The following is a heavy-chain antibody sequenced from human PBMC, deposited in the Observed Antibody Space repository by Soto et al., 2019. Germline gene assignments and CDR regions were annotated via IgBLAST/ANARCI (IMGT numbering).Heavy chain of an antibody. J-gene: IGHJ6*02. D-gene: IGHD2-2*01. CDR3: ARVRGVQLTLSYYYGLDV. CDR2: IKLDGSEK. V-gene: IGHV3-7*05. CDR1: GFIFSTYW. Sequence: GGSLRLSCAASGFIFSTYWMSWVRQAPGKGLEWVANIKLDGSEKYYVDSVEGRFTVSRDNANNSLYLQMNSLRAEDTAVYYCARVRGVQLTLSYYYGLDVWGQGTTVTVSS.